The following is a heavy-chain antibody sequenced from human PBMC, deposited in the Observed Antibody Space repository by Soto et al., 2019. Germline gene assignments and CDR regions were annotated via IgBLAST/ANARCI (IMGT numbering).Heavy chain of an antibody. J-gene: IGHJ5*02. Sequence: GESLKISCKGSGYSFTSYWISWVRQMPGKGLEWMGRIDPSDSYTNYSPSFQGYVTISADKSISTAYLQWSSLKASDTAMYYCARLLVSSSWPLDPWGQGTLVTVSS. CDR1: GYSFTSYW. CDR3: ARLLVSSSWPLDP. V-gene: IGHV5-10-1*01. CDR2: IDPSDSYT. D-gene: IGHD6-13*01.